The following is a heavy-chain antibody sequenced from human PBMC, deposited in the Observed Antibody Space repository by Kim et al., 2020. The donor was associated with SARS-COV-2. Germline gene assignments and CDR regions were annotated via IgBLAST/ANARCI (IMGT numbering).Heavy chain of an antibody. Sequence: ASVKVSCKASGYTFTNYAINWVRQAPGQGLEWIGWINANTGNPTYAQGFTGRFVFSLDTSVSTAYLQIRSLKAEDTAVYYCARAYSGFDFFWFDPWGQGTLVTVSS. CDR3: ARAYSGFDFFWFDP. CDR2: INANTGNP. V-gene: IGHV7-4-1*01. CDR1: GYTFTNYA. D-gene: IGHD5-12*01. J-gene: IGHJ5*02.